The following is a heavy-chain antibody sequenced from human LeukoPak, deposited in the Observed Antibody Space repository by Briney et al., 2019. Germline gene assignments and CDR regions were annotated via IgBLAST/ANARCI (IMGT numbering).Heavy chain of an antibody. CDR1: GFTFSDYY. J-gene: IGHJ4*02. V-gene: IGHV3-11*04. D-gene: IGHD5-18*01. Sequence: GGSLRLSCAASGFTFSDYYMSWIRQTPGEGLEWVSYIGSSGGTIYYADSVKGRFTISRDNAKNSLYLQMNSLRDEDTAVYYCARGVRGYSYGSRFDYWGQGTLVTVSS. CDR2: IGSSGGTI. CDR3: ARGVRGYSYGSRFDY.